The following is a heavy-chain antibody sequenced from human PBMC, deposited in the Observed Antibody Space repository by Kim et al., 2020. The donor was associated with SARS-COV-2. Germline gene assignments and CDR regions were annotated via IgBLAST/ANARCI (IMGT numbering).Heavy chain of an antibody. V-gene: IGHV4-59*12. Sequence: SLKSRVTISVDTSKNQFSLKLSSVAAADTAVYYCARDNSEGMIVVGRFDYWGQGTLVTVSS. CDR3: ARDNSEGMIVVGRFDY. D-gene: IGHD3-22*01. J-gene: IGHJ4*02.